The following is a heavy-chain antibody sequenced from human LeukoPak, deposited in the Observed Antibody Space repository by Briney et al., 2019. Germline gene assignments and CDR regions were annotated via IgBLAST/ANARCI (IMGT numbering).Heavy chain of an antibody. CDR2: IRSKPYGGTT. J-gene: IGHJ4*02. CDR1: GFTFGDYA. V-gene: IGHV3-49*04. D-gene: IGHD3-22*01. Sequence: GGSLRLSCTASGFTFGDYAMSWVRQAPGKGLEWVGFIRSKPYGGTTEYAASVKGRFTISRDNARNSLYLQMNSLRAEDTAVYYCARDNYDSSGPYYFDYWGQGTLVTVSS. CDR3: ARDNYDSSGPYYFDY.